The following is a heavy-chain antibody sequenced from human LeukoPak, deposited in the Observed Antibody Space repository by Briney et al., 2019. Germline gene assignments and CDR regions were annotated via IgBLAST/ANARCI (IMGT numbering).Heavy chain of an antibody. Sequence: EGSLRLSCAASGFTFSSYGMHWVRQAPGKGLEWVAVIWYDGSNKYYADSVKGRFTISRDNSKNTLYLQMNSLRAEDTAVYYCAKEYGSGSYPNWGQGTLVTVSS. CDR2: IWYDGSNK. J-gene: IGHJ4*02. V-gene: IGHV3-33*06. CDR3: AKEYGSGSYPN. CDR1: GFTFSSYG. D-gene: IGHD3-10*01.